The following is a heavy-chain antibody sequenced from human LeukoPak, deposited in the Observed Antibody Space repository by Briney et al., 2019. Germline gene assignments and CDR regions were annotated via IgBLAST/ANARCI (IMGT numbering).Heavy chain of an antibody. Sequence: GGSLRLSCAASGFSFSSYSRNWVRQAPGKGLEWVSSISFSGTYIYYADSLKGRITISRDNARRSLFLQMNSLRAEDTAVYYCARRASTERGHSYSLDYWGQGTLVTVSS. CDR1: GFSFSSYS. V-gene: IGHV3-21*01. CDR2: ISFSGTYI. CDR3: ARRASTERGHSYSLDY. D-gene: IGHD5-18*01. J-gene: IGHJ4*02.